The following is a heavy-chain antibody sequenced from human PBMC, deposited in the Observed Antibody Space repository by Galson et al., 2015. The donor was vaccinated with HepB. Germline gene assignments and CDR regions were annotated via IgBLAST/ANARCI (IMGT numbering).Heavy chain of an antibody. D-gene: IGHD6-19*01. CDR1: GFTFSSYA. V-gene: IGHV3-23*01. CDR3: AKDKVAGTGPEYFQH. J-gene: IGHJ1*01. Sequence: SLRLSCAASGFTFSSYAMSWVRQAPGKGLEWVSAISGSGGSTYYADSVKGRFTISRDNSKNTLYLQMNSLRAEDTAVYYCAKDKVAGTGPEYFQHWGQGTLVTVSS. CDR2: ISGSGGST.